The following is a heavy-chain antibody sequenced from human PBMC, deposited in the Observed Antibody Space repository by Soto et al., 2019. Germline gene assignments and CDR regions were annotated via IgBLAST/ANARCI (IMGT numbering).Heavy chain of an antibody. CDR2: IWYDGSNK. V-gene: IGHV3-33*01. J-gene: IGHJ4*02. CDR3: ARGGGYSGYDYLDY. CDR1: GFTFSSYG. Sequence: QVQLVESGGGVVQPGRSLRLSCAASGFTFSSYGMHWVRQAPGKGLERVAVIWYDGSNKYYADSVKGRFTISRDNSKNTLYLQMNSLRADDTAVYYCARGGGYSGYDYLDYWGQGTLVTVSS. D-gene: IGHD5-12*01.